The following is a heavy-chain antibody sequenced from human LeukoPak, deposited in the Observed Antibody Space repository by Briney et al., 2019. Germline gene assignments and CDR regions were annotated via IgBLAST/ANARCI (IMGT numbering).Heavy chain of an antibody. V-gene: IGHV5-51*01. J-gene: IGHJ4*02. CDR3: ASISGSYYSYFDY. CDR2: IYPGDSDT. Sequence: GESLKISCQGSGYSFTNYWIGWVRQMPGKGLEWMGIIYPGDSDTRYSPSFQGQVTISADKSINTAFLQWSSLKASDTAMYYCASISGSYYSYFDYWGQGTLVTVSS. CDR1: GYSFTNYW. D-gene: IGHD1-26*01.